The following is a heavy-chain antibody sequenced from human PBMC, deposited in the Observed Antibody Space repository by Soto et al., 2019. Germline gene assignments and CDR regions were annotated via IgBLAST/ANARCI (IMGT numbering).Heavy chain of an antibody. CDR1: GGTFSSYA. D-gene: IGHD3-22*01. CDR2: IIPIFGTA. CDR3: ARTLFDYYDSSGYQSGAFDI. Sequence: QVQLVQSGAEVKKPGSSVKVSCKASGGTFSSYAISWVRQAPGQGLEWMGGIIPIFGTANYAQKFQGRVTITADESTSTAYMELSSLRSEDTAVYYYARTLFDYYDSSGYQSGAFDIWGQWTMVTVSS. V-gene: IGHV1-69*12. J-gene: IGHJ3*02.